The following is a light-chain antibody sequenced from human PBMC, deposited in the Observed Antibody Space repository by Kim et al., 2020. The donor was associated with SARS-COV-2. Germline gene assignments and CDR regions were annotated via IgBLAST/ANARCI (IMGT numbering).Light chain of an antibody. Sequence: QSALTQPPSASGSPGQSVTISCTGTSSDVGAYNYVSWYQQHPAKAPKLMIYVVNKRPSGVPDRFSGSKSGNTASLTVSGLQAEDEADYYCSSYAGSKIAVFGGGTQLTVL. CDR3: SSYAGSKIAV. V-gene: IGLV2-8*01. J-gene: IGLJ2*01. CDR1: SSDVGAYNY. CDR2: VVN.